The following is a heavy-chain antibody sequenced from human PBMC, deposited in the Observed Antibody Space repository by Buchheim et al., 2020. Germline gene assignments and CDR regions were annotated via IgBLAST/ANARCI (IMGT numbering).Heavy chain of an antibody. V-gene: IGHV3-7*01. J-gene: IGHJ4*02. CDR2: LKEDGSEI. CDR3: ARKASHLDY. Sequence: EVQLVESGGGLVQPGGSLRLSCAASGFTFSSYWMTWVRQAPGEGLAWVANLKEDGSEIYYVDSVTGRFTISRDNAENSLHLQMNSLRAADTAVYYCARKASHLDYWGQGTL. CDR1: GFTFSSYW.